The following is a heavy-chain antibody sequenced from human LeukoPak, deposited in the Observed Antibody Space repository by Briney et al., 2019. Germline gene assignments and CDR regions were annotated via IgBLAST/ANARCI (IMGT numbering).Heavy chain of an antibody. Sequence: ASVKVSCKASGYTFTRYGISWVRQAPGQGLEWMGWISAYNVNTNYAQKLQGRVTMTTDTSTSTAYMELRSLRSDDTAVYYCARGSLLRYFDWLPVSGYYYGMDVWGQGTTVTVSS. V-gene: IGHV1-18*01. CDR3: ARGSLLRYFDWLPVSGYYYGMDV. D-gene: IGHD3-9*01. J-gene: IGHJ6*02. CDR2: ISAYNVNT. CDR1: GYTFTRYG.